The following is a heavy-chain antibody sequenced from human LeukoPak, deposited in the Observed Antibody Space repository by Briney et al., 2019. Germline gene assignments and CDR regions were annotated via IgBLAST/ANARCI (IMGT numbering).Heavy chain of an antibody. CDR2: IDYRGTT. CDR1: GGSISSYY. J-gene: IGHJ4*02. V-gene: IGHV4-4*08. D-gene: IGHD3-22*01. Sequence: PSETLSLTCTVAGGSISSYYWSWLRQPPGKGLEWIGNIDYRGTTYYNPSLKSRVTISADTSHVFLRVSSVTAADTAVYYCAREGNYYDSSGYLAGPEFTACWGQGTLVTVSS. CDR3: AREGNYYDSSGYLAGPEFTAC.